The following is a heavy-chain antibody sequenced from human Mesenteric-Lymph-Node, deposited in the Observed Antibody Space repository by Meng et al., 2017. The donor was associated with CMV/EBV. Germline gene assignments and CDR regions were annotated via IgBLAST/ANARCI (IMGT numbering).Heavy chain of an antibody. CDR3: ARVFRQPSYYFEY. D-gene: IGHD3-10*02. CDR2: IYHSGNT. J-gene: IGHJ4*02. CDR1: GYSITSGYY. Sequence: GSLRLSCTVSGYSITSGYYWGWIRQPPGKGLEWIGIIYHSGNTYYNPSFKKRVTISVDTSKNQFSLKLTSISATDTAMYYCARVFRQPSYYFEYWGQGTLVTVSS. V-gene: IGHV4-38-2*02.